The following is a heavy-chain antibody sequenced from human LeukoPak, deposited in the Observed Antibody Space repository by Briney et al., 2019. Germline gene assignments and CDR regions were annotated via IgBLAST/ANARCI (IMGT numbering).Heavy chain of an antibody. CDR3: ARLTPQRGYSYGYSPTVIPPKKYYFDY. J-gene: IGHJ4*02. D-gene: IGHD5-18*01. CDR2: INHSGST. CDR1: GGSFSGYY. Sequence: SETLSLTCAVYGGSFSGYYWSWIRQPPGKGLEWIGEINHSGSTNYNPSLKSRVTISVDTSKNQFSLKLSSVTAADTAVYYCARLTPQRGYSYGYSPTVIPPKKYYFDYWGQGTLVTVSS. V-gene: IGHV4-34*01.